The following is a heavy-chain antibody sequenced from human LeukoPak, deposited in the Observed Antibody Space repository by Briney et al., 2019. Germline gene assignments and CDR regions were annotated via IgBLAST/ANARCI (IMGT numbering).Heavy chain of an antibody. D-gene: IGHD3-22*01. V-gene: IGHV4-34*01. Sequence: SETLSLTCAVYGGSFSGYYWSWIRQPPGKGLEWIGEINHSGSTTNYNPSLKSRVTISVDTSRNQFSLKLTSVTAADTAVYYCARASYSYDISGWVPFDYWGQGTLVTVSS. CDR2: INHSGSTT. CDR1: GGSFSGYY. CDR3: ARASYSYDISGWVPFDY. J-gene: IGHJ4*02.